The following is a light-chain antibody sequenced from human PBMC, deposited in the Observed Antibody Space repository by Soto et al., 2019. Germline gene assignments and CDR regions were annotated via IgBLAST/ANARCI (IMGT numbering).Light chain of an antibody. J-gene: IGKJ3*01. Sequence: EIVLTQSPGTLFVSPGERVTLSCRASQSVSSNYLAWYQQRPGQAPRLLIFGASYRATGIPDRFSGSGSGTEFTLTISRLEPEDFAVYYCQQYSSSPPEFTFGPGTKVDSK. CDR3: QQYSSSPPEFT. CDR1: QSVSSNY. CDR2: GAS. V-gene: IGKV3-20*01.